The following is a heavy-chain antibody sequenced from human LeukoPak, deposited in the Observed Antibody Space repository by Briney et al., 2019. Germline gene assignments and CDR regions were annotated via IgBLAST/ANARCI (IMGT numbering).Heavy chain of an antibody. D-gene: IGHD2-15*01. J-gene: IGHJ4*02. Sequence: PSETLSLTCTVSGGSISSSSYYWGWIRQPPGKGLEWIRRIYYSGSTYYNPSLKSRDTISVDTYKNQFSLKLSSVTAADTAVYYCATGLGYCSGSSCYSGFSQAPLDYWGQGTLVTVSS. CDR3: ATGLGYCSGSSCYSGFSQAPLDY. CDR1: GGSISSSSYY. CDR2: IYYSGST. V-gene: IGHV4-39*01.